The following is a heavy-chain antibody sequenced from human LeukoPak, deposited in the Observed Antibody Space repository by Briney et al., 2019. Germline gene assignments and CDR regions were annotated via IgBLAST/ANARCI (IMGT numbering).Heavy chain of an antibody. CDR2: INPNSGGT. Sequence: GASVKVSCKASGYTFTGYYMHWVRQAPGQGLEWMGWINPNSGGTNYAQKFQGRVTMTRDTSISTAYMELSRLRSDDTAVYHCANALIAVAGTRPYDYWGQGTLVTVSS. CDR1: GYTFTGYY. V-gene: IGHV1-2*02. J-gene: IGHJ4*02. D-gene: IGHD6-19*01. CDR3: ANALIAVAGTRPYDY.